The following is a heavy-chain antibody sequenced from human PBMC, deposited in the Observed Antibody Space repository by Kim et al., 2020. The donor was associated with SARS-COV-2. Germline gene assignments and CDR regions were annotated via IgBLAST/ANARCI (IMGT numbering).Heavy chain of an antibody. Sequence: ASVKVSCKASGYTFTSYGISWVRQAPGQGLEWMGWISAYNGNTNYAQKLQGRVTMTTDTSTSTAYMELRSLRSDDTAVYYCARAGNYVGLVATLGSGYYYGMDVWGQGTTVTVSS. V-gene: IGHV1-18*01. CDR2: ISAYNGNT. D-gene: IGHD5-12*01. J-gene: IGHJ6*02. CDR3: ARAGNYVGLVATLGSGYYYGMDV. CDR1: GYTFTSYG.